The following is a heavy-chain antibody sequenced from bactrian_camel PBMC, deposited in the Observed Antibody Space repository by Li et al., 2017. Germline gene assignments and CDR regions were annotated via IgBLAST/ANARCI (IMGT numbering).Heavy chain of an antibody. V-gene: IGHV3S40*01. CDR2: ISGDSGRT. CDR3: AARAYGGSWYEV. Sequence: DVQLVESGGGLVQPGGSLRLSCAASGFTISNFNMNWVRQAPGKGLEWVSLISGDSGRTYYEDSVKARFTISRDNAKNMLFLQLTSLETEDTAIYYCAARAYGGSWYEVWGQGTQVTDS. D-gene: IGHD6*01. CDR1: GFTISNFN. J-gene: IGHJ4*01.